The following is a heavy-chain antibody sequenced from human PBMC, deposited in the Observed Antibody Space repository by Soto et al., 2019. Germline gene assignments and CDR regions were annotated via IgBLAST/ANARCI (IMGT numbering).Heavy chain of an antibody. Sequence: SCAASGFTFSSYAMSWVRQAPGKGLEWVSAISGSGGSTYYADSAKGRFTISRDNSKNTLYLQMNSLRAEDTAVYYCVTGLRFLEWLPMKGRSTYYMDVWGKGTTVTAP. V-gene: IGHV3-23*01. D-gene: IGHD3-3*01. CDR1: GFTFSSYA. CDR3: VTGLRFLEWLPMKGRSTYYMDV. CDR2: ISGSGGST. J-gene: IGHJ6*03.